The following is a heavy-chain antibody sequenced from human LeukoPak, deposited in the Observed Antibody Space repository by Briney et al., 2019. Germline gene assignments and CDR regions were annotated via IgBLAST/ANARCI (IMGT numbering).Heavy chain of an antibody. J-gene: IGHJ3*02. Sequence: GGSLGLSCAASGFTVSSNYMSWVRQAPGKGLEWVSVIYSGGSTYYADSVKGRFTISRHNSKNTLYLQMNSLGAEDTAVYYCAKEEVDLHAFDIWGQGTMVTVSS. D-gene: IGHD3/OR15-3a*01. CDR1: GFTVSSNY. V-gene: IGHV3-53*04. CDR3: AKEEVDLHAFDI. CDR2: IYSGGST.